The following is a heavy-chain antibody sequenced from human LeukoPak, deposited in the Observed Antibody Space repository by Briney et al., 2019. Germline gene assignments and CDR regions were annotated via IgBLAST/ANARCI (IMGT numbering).Heavy chain of an antibody. CDR2: IYSGGST. Sequence: GGSLRLSCAASGFTVSSNYMSWVRQAPGKGLEWVSVIYSGGSTNYADSVKGRFTISRDNSKNTLCLQMNSLRAEDTAVYYCAREGYYDSSGQDWGQGTLVTVSS. V-gene: IGHV3-53*01. CDR3: AREGYYDSSGQD. D-gene: IGHD3-22*01. CDR1: GFTVSSNY. J-gene: IGHJ4*02.